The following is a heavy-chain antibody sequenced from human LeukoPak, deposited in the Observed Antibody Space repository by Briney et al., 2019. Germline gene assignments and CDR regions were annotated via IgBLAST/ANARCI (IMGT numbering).Heavy chain of an antibody. CDR3: ARGGLGHGFDI. CDR1: GFTFSNYW. D-gene: IGHD3-16*01. J-gene: IGHJ3*02. V-gene: IGHV3-74*01. Sequence: GGSLRLSCAASGFTFSNYWMYWVRQDPGKGLVWVSRVNTDGSSTNYADSVKGRFTISRDNAENTLYLQMDSLRAEDTAVYYCARGGLGHGFDIWGQGTMVTVSS. CDR2: VNTDGSST.